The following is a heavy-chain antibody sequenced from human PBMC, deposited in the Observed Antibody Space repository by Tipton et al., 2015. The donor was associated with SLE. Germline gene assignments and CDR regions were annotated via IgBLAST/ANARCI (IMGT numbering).Heavy chain of an antibody. Sequence: TLSLTCTVSGYSINSAYYWGWIRQPPGKGLEWIGSIYHSGSPYYNPSLKSRVTISVDTSKNQFSLKLSSVTAADTAVYYCAREGGGYADYWGQGTLVTVSS. CDR2: IYHSGSP. CDR3: AREGGGYADY. D-gene: IGHD2-15*01. V-gene: IGHV4-38-2*02. J-gene: IGHJ4*02. CDR1: GYSINSAYY.